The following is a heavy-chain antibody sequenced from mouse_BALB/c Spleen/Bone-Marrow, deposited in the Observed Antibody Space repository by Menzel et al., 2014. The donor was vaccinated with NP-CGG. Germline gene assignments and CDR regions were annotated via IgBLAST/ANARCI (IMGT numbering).Heavy chain of an antibody. CDR1: GYTFTSYV. CDR2: INPYNDGT. CDR3: ARVDYYWGYAMDY. Sequence: EVQLQQSGPELVKPGASVKMSCKASGYTFTSYVMHWVKQKPGQGLEWIGYINPYNDGTKYNEKFKGKATLTSDKSSSTAYMELSCLASEDSAVYCCARVDYYWGYAMDYWGQGTSVTVSS. J-gene: IGHJ4*01. D-gene: IGHD1-1*01. V-gene: IGHV1-14*01.